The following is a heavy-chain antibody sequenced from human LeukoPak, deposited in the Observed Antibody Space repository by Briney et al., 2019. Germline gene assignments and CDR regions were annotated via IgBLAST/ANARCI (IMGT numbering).Heavy chain of an antibody. Sequence: GRSLRLSCAASGFTFSSYAMHWVRQAPGKGLEWVAVISYDGNNKYYADSVKGRFTISRDHSKNTLYLQMNSLRAEDTAVYYCAKVRAGHYFDYWGQGTLVTVSS. D-gene: IGHD6-19*01. CDR1: GFTFSSYA. V-gene: IGHV3-30-3*01. CDR3: AKVRAGHYFDY. CDR2: ISYDGNNK. J-gene: IGHJ4*02.